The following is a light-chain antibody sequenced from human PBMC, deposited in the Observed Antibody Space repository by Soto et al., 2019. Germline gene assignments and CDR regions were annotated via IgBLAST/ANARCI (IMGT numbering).Light chain of an antibody. J-gene: IGKJ1*01. CDR3: QQYNSWPET. V-gene: IGKV3-15*01. Sequence: IVLTQSPGTLSLSPGERATLSCRASQSVSSNLAWYQQKPGQAPRLFIYDASTRATGIPARFSGSGSGTEFTLAISSLQSEDFAVYYCQQYNSWPETFGQGTKVDI. CDR2: DAS. CDR1: QSVSSN.